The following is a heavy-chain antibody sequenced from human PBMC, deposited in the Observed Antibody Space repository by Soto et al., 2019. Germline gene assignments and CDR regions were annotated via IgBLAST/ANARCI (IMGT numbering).Heavy chain of an antibody. D-gene: IGHD6-6*01. CDR3: ARDCGEQLVRRGFYYYYMDV. CDR2: ISSGGSSM. V-gene: IGHV3-21*01. CDR1: GFAFSSFS. Sequence: EVQLVESGGGLVKPGGSLRLYCAASGFAFSSFSMNWVRQAPGKGLEWVAFISSGGSSMYYADSVKGRFSISRDNAKNSLFLQMNSLRAEDTAVYYCARDCGEQLVRRGFYYYYMDVWGTGTTVTVAS. J-gene: IGHJ6*03.